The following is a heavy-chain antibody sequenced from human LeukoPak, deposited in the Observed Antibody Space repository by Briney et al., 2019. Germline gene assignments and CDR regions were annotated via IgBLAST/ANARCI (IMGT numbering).Heavy chain of an antibody. D-gene: IGHD1-26*01. CDR2: IYHSGST. V-gene: IGHV4-4*02. Sequence: NPSETLSLTCAVSGGSISSSNWWSWVRQPPGQGLEWIGEIYHSGSTNYNPSLKSRVTISVDKSKNQFSLKLSSVTAADTAVYYCARDDPIGEHAFDIWGQGTMVTVSS. CDR1: GGSISSSNW. CDR3: ARDDPIGEHAFDI. J-gene: IGHJ3*02.